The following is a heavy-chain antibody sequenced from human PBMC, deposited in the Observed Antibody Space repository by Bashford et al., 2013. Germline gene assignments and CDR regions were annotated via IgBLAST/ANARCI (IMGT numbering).Heavy chain of an antibody. V-gene: IGHV4-30-4*01. J-gene: IGHJ4*02. CDR2: LLQRER. D-gene: IGHD4-11*01. CDR1: GGSISGDDYY. CDR3: ARGPDHSKVGY. Sequence: SETLSLTCTVSGGSISGDDYYWSWIRQVPREGPGVDWVHLLQRERLLQPSLKSRVTISVDTSKNAFFLNLRSVTAADTAVYYCARGPDHSKVGYWGQGSRVTVSS.